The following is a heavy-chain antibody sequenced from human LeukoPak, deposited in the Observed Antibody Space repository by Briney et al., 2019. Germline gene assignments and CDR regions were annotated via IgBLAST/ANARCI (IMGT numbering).Heavy chain of an antibody. J-gene: IGHJ6*02. V-gene: IGHV4-59*01. D-gene: IGHD3-3*01. CDR2: IYYGGST. Sequence: SETLSLTCTVSGGSISSYYWSWIRQPPGKGLEWIGYIYYGGSTNYNPSLKSRVTISVDTSKNQFSLKLSSVTAADTAVYYCARGYDFWSGYSPIYYGMDVWGQGTTVTVSS. CDR3: ARGYDFWSGYSPIYYGMDV. CDR1: GGSISSYY.